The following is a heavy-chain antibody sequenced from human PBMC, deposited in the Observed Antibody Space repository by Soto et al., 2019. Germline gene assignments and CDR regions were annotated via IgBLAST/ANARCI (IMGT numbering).Heavy chain of an antibody. V-gene: IGHV4-30-2*06. CDR1: CGSFTNGRSS. Sequence: SETLLLPCTLSCGSFTNGRSSLNCMRHSPGNVLEWIADIYHSGSTYYNPSLRSRVTISVDRSENQFSLKLSSVTAADTDVYYCVRESAASGPNWFDTWGQGTLVTVSS. CDR3: VRESAASGPNWFDT. D-gene: IGHD6-13*01. CDR2: IYHSGST. J-gene: IGHJ5*02.